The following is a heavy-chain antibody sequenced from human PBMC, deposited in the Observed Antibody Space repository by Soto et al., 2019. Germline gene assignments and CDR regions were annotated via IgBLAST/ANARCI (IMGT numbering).Heavy chain of an antibody. V-gene: IGHV4-39*01. CDR1: GGSISSSSYY. CDR3: GSGGLGYFYAFVI. Sequence: PSETLSLTCTVSGGSISSSSYYWGWIRQPPGKGLEWIGSIYYSGSTYYNPSLKSRVTISVDTSKNQFSLKLSSVTAADTAVYYCGSGGLGYFYAFVIWGQGKMVTGS. CDR2: IYYSGST. J-gene: IGHJ3*02. D-gene: IGHD6-25*01.